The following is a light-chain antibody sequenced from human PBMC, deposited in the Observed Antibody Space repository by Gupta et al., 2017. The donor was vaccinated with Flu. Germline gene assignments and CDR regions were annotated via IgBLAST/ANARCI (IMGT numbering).Light chain of an antibody. CDR1: QAIDTY. CDR2: GAS. CDR3: QQRGNTPLT. Sequence: DIQVTQSPSSLSASVGDRVTITCRTSQAIDTYLNWYQQKPGKDPKLLIYGASTLQSGVPSRFSGSGSGTDFSLTISSLQPEDFATYYCQQRGNTPLTFGGGTKVQI. J-gene: IGKJ4*01. V-gene: IGKV1-39*01.